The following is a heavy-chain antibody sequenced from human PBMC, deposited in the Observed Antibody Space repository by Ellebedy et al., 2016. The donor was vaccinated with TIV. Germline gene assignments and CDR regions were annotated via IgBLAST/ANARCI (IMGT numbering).Heavy chain of an antibody. V-gene: IGHV3-11*04. J-gene: IGHJ6*02. D-gene: IGHD1-26*01. CDR2: ISSSGSTI. CDR1: GFTFSDYY. CDR3: ARGASWELRAPYYYYGMDV. Sequence: PGGSLRLSCAASGFTFSDYYMSWIRQAPGKGLEWVSYISSSGSTIYYADSVKGRFTISRDNAKNSLYLQMNSLTAEDTAVYYCARGASWELRAPYYYYGMDVWGQGTTVTVSS.